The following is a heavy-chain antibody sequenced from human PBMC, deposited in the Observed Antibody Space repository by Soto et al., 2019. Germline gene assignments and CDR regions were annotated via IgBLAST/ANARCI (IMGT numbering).Heavy chain of an antibody. D-gene: IGHD2-2*01. J-gene: IGHJ4*01. CDR2: VNLRGNEK. Sequence: EVQLVESGGGLVQPGGSLRLSCVTSGFIFTDYWMTWVRQAPGKGLEWVANVNLRGNEKYYADSVKGRFSISRDNAKKSLDLQMNRLGVENTGFYFLGSQNAHGGHGTLVTVSS. CDR3: GSQNAH. V-gene: IGHV3-7*01. CDR1: GFIFTDYW.